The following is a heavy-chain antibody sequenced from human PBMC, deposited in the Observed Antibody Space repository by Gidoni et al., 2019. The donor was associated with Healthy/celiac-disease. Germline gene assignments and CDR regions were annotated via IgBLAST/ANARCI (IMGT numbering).Heavy chain of an antibody. Sequence: QVQLVQSGAEVKKLGSSVNVACKTSGGTFSSYAISWVRQAPGQGLEWMGGLIPIFGATNYAQKFQARVTITADESTSTAYMELSGLRSEDTAVYYCACGKRRDGYNSGDYWGQGTLVAVSS. D-gene: IGHD5-12*01. CDR1: GGTFSSYA. CDR3: ACGKRRDGYNSGDY. V-gene: IGHV1-69*12. J-gene: IGHJ4*02. CDR2: LIPIFGAT.